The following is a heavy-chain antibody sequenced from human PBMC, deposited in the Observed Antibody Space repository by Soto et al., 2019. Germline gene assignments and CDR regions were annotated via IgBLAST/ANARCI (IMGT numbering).Heavy chain of an antibody. J-gene: IGHJ1*01. Sequence: SETLSLTCTVSVGSISSYYWSWIRQPPGKGLEWIGYIYYSGSTNYKPSLKSRVTISVDTSKNQFSLKLSSVTAADTAVYYCAIIFSSGARLYYFSFCGRGTLVPVSA. D-gene: IGHD1-26*01. CDR3: AIIFSSGARLYYFSF. CDR1: VGSISSYY. CDR2: IYYSGST. V-gene: IGHV4-59*08.